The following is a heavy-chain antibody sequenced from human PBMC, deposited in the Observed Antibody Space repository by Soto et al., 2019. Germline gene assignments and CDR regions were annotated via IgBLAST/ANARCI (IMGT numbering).Heavy chain of an antibody. J-gene: IGHJ6*02. Sequence: TSETLSLTCTVSGGSISSYYWSWIRQPAGKGLEWIGRIYTSGSTNYNPSLKSRVTMSVDTSKNQFSLKLSSVTAADTAVYYCARDKSVDGENYYYGMDVWGQGTTVTVSS. CDR2: IYTSGST. D-gene: IGHD3-10*01. V-gene: IGHV4-4*07. CDR1: GGSISSYY. CDR3: ARDKSVDGENYYYGMDV.